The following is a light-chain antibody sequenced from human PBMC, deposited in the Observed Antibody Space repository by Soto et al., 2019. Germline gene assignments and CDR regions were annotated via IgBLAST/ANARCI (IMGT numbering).Light chain of an antibody. CDR3: HQYFSLPRT. V-gene: IGKV4-1*01. CDR2: WAS. Sequence: DVGKTPSPDSLAVSLGERATINCKASQSILHSPTHNNYLAWYQKKPGQPPKLLIYWASSRESGVPDRFSGSGSGTDFTLTINSLQAEDAAVYYCHQYFSLPRTFGQGTKVEIK. CDR1: QSILHSPTHNNY. J-gene: IGKJ1*01.